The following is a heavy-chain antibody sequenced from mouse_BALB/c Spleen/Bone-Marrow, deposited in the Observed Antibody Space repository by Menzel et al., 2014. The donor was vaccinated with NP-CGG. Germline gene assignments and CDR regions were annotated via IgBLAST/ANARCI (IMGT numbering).Heavy chain of an antibody. Sequence: VQLQQSGGGLVQPGGSLKLSCAASGFDFSRYWMSWVRQAPGKGLEWIGEINPDRRTINYSPSLKDKFIISRGNAKNTLYRRLNKVRSEDTALYYCARPDYYGYLNYWGQGTTLTVSS. J-gene: IGHJ2*01. CDR2: INPDRRTI. V-gene: IGHV4-1*02. CDR1: GFDFSRYW. D-gene: IGHD1-1*01. CDR3: ARPDYYGYLNY.